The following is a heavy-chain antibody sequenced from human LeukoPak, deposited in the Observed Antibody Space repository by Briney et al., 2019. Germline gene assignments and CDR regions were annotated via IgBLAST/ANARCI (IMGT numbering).Heavy chain of an antibody. D-gene: IGHD3-10*01. V-gene: IGHV4-59*02. Sequence: SETLSLTCTVSGGSVSSHWWSWIRQPPGKGLEWIGYVYHSETTSYNPSLKSRVTISLDTSKSQFSLRLTSLTAADTAVYYCARESYGSGSYGWFDPWGQGALVTVST. CDR1: GGSVSSHW. CDR3: ARESYGSGSYGWFDP. J-gene: IGHJ5*02. CDR2: VYHSETT.